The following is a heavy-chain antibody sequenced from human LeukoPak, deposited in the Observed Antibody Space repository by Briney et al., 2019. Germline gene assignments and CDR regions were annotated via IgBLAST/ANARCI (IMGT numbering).Heavy chain of an antibody. V-gene: IGHV3-21*01. Sequence: GGSLRLSCAASGFTFSSYSMNWVRQAPGKGLEWVSAIIKSGSHIYYADSVKGRFTISRDNANNSLYLQMTGLRAEDTAVYYCARGRGGDNSNWFDPWGPGTLVTVSS. CDR2: IIKSGSHI. J-gene: IGHJ5*02. CDR1: GFTFSSYS. D-gene: IGHD4-23*01. CDR3: ARGRGGDNSNWFDP.